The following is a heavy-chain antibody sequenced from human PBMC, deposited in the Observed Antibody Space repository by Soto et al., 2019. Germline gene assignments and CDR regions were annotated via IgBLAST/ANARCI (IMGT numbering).Heavy chain of an antibody. D-gene: IGHD2-21*02. Sequence: SETLSLTCVLSGGSISSSRYYWGWIRQPPGKGLDWIGSIYYSGDTYYNPSLKSRLTLSIDTSKNQFSLKLSSVTAADTALYYCVGGAGGDYNWFEPWGQGILVTVSS. CDR2: IYYSGDT. V-gene: IGHV4-39*01. J-gene: IGHJ5*02. CDR3: VGGAGGDYNWFEP. CDR1: GGSISSSRYY.